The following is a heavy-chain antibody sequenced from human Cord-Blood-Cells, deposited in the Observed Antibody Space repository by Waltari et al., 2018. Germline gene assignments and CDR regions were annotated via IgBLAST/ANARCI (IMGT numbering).Heavy chain of an antibody. Sequence: QLQLQESGSGLVKPSQTLSLTCAVSGGSISSGGYSWSWIRQPPGKGLEWIGYIYHSGGTYYNPSLKSRVTISVDRSKNQFSLKLSSVTAADTAVYYCARVGSGYDSSFFFDYWGQGTLVTVSS. J-gene: IGHJ4*02. CDR3: ARVGSGYDSSFFFDY. CDR1: GGSISSGGYS. CDR2: IYHSGGT. V-gene: IGHV4-30-2*01. D-gene: IGHD5-12*01.